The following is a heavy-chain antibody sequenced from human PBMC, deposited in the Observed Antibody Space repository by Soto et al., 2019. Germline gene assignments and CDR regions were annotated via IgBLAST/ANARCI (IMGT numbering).Heavy chain of an antibody. J-gene: IGHJ4*02. CDR3: ATSRGYSYDY. Sequence: APVKVSCKASGYTLTRYDINWVRQATGQGLEWMGWMNPNSGNTGYAQKFQGRVTMTRNTSTSTAYMELSSLRSEDTAVYYCATSRGYSYDYWGQGTLVTVSS. V-gene: IGHV1-8*01. CDR1: GYTLTRYD. CDR2: MNPNSGNT. D-gene: IGHD5-18*01.